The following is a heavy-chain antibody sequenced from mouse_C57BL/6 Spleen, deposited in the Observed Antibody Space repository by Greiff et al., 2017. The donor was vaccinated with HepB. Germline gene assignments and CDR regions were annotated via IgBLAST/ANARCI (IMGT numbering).Heavy chain of an antibody. CDR3: AGGYYYGSSPWFAY. Sequence: EVQGVESGGGLVKPGGSLKLSCAASGFTFSSYAMSWVRQTPEKRLEWVATISDGGSYTYYPDNVKGRFTISRDNAKNNLYLQMSHLKSEDTAMYYCAGGYYYGSSPWFAYWGQGTLVTVSA. CDR1: GFTFSSYA. J-gene: IGHJ3*01. V-gene: IGHV5-4*01. D-gene: IGHD1-1*01. CDR2: ISDGGSYT.